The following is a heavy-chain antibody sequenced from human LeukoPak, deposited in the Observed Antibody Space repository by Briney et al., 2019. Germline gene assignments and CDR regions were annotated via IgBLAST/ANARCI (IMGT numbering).Heavy chain of an antibody. D-gene: IGHD3-16*02. CDR1: GGSISSGGYS. J-gene: IGHJ4*02. Sequence: SETLSLTCAVSGGSISSGGYSWSWIRQPPGKGLECIGYIYHSGSTYYNPSLKSRVTISVDRSKNQFSLKLSSVTAADTAVDYCARAITDMITFGGVITPGEGYFDYWGQGTLVTVSS. V-gene: IGHV4-30-2*01. CDR3: ARAITDMITFGGVITPGEGYFDY. CDR2: IYHSGST.